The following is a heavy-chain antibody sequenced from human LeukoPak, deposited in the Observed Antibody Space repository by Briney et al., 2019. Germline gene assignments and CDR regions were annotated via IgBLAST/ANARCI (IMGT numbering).Heavy chain of an antibody. D-gene: IGHD5-18*01. J-gene: IGHJ4*02. CDR2: IYYSGST. CDR3: ARHKALRGYSYGEAVY. Sequence: SETLSLTYTVSGASISSSSYYWGWIRQPPGKGLEWIGSIYYSGSTYYNPSLKSRVTISVDTSKNQLSLKLSSVTAADTAVYYCARHKALRGYSYGEAVYWGQGTLVTVSS. CDR1: GASISSSSYY. V-gene: IGHV4-39*01.